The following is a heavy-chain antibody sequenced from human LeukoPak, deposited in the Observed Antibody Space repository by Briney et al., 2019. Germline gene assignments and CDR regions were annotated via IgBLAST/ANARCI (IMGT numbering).Heavy chain of an antibody. CDR1: GGSVSTYH. Sequence: SDTLSLTCTVSGGSVSTYHWGWIRQPSGKGLEWIGYSYYTGSTNYNPALTGRVTISVDMSKNQFSLKLISVTAADTAVYHCARVRGGYDAIDHWGQGTLVTVSS. J-gene: IGHJ4*02. CDR3: ARVRGGYDAIDH. V-gene: IGHV4-59*02. CDR2: SYYTGST. D-gene: IGHD5-12*01.